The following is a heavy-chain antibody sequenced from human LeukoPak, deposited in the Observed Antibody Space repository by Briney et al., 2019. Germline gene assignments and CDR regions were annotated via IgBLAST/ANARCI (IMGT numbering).Heavy chain of an antibody. J-gene: IGHJ6*04. V-gene: IGHV3-21*01. CDR3: ARDKLAVLLWFGEHSHGMDV. CDR1: GFTFSSYS. CDR2: ISSSSYI. D-gene: IGHD3-10*01. Sequence: GASLRLFCGASGFTFSSYSMNWVRQAPGKGLEWVSSISSSSYIYYADSVKGRFTISRDNAKNSLYLQMNSLRAEDTAVYYCARDKLAVLLWFGEHSHGMDVWGKGTTVTVSS.